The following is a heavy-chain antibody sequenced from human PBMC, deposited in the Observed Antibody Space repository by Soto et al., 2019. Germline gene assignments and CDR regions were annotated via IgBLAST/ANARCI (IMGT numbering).Heavy chain of an antibody. CDR1: GDTFTSYA. V-gene: IGHV1-3*01. CDR3: ARDKRYFDWLHRDYFDY. J-gene: IGHJ4*02. Sequence: ASVKVSCKASGDTFTSYAMHWVRQAPGQRLEWMGWINAGNGNTKYSQKFQGRVTITRDTSASTAYMELSSLRSEDTAVYYCARDKRYFDWLHRDYFDYWGQGTLVTVSS. CDR2: INAGNGNT. D-gene: IGHD3-9*01.